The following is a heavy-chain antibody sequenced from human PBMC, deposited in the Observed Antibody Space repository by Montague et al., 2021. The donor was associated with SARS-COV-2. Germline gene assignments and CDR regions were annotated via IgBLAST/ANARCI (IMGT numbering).Heavy chain of an antibody. J-gene: IGHJ3*02. CDR3: ARGAGYSSSWYLAFEI. CDR1: SDSISSYY. CDR2: IYYSGST. D-gene: IGHD6-13*01. Sequence: SETLSLTCTVSSDSISSYYWSWIRQPPGKGLEWIGYIYYSGSTNYNPSLKSRVTISVDTSKNQFSLKLSSVTAADTAVYYCARGAGYSSSWYLAFEIWGQGRMVTVSS. V-gene: IGHV4-59*01.